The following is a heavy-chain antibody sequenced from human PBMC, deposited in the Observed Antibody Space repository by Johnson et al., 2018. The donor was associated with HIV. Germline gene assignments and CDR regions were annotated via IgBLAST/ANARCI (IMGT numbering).Heavy chain of an antibody. D-gene: IGHD3-22*01. Sequence: QVQLVESGGGVVQPGRSLRLSCAASGFTFSSYAMHWVRQAPGKGLEWVAVISYDGSNKYYADSVKGRFTISRDTSKNTLYLQMNSLSAEDTAVYYCARAPSYDREFLDAFDIWGQGTMVTVSS. CDR3: ARAPSYDREFLDAFDI. CDR2: ISYDGSNK. J-gene: IGHJ3*02. CDR1: GFTFSSYA. V-gene: IGHV3-30-3*01.